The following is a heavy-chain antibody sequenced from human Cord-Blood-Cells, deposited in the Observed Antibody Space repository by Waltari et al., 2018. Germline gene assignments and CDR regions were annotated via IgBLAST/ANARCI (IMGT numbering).Heavy chain of an antibody. J-gene: IGHJ5*02. Sequence: QVQLQESGPGLVKPSQTLSLTCTVSGGSIRSGDYYWSWIRQPPGKGLEWIGYIYYSGSTYYNPSLKSRVTISVDTSKNQFSLKLSSVTAADTAVYYCARGSGYYHNWFDPWGQGTLVTVSS. CDR2: IYYSGST. V-gene: IGHV4-30-4*01. D-gene: IGHD3-22*01. CDR3: ARGSGYYHNWFDP. CDR1: GGSIRSGDYY.